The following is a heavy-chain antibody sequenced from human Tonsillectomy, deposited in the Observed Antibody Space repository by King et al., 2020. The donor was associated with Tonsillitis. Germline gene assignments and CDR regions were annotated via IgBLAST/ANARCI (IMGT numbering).Heavy chain of an antibody. V-gene: IGHV3-30*18. CDR1: GFSLSEFG. D-gene: IGHD4-11*01. Sequence: VQLVESGGGVVPPGTSLRLSCAASGFSLSEFGMHWVRQAPGKGPEWVARLTYDGAKYYAESVRGRFTVSRDTSTNTLYLQMNSLTVADTAVYYYAKPTVPLWGPGTLVVVSS. CDR2: LTYDGAK. J-gene: IGHJ4*02. CDR3: AKPTVPL.